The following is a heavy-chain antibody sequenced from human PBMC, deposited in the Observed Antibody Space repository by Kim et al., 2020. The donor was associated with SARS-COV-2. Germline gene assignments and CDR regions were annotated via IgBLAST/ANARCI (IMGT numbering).Heavy chain of an antibody. V-gene: IGHV1-69*13. CDR3: ATKGSPTFDGVWLNWFDP. D-gene: IGHD3-9*01. CDR1: GGTFSSHT. CDR2: IIPIIGTV. J-gene: IGHJ5*02. Sequence: SVKVSCKASGGTFSSHTINWVRQVPGQGLEWMGGIIPIIGTVKYAQKFQGRVTITADESTTTAFMELSSLRSEDTAVYYCATKGSPTFDGVWLNWFDPWGQGTLVTVSP.